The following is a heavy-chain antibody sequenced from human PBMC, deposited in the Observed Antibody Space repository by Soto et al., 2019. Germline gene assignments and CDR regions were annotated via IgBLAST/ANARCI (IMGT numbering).Heavy chain of an antibody. V-gene: IGHV5-51*01. CDR2: IYPGDSDT. CDR3: ARHGAIMRGFSYYYGMDA. CDR1: GYSFTSYW. J-gene: IGHJ6*02. Sequence: GESLKISCKGSGYSFTSYWIGWVRQMPGKGLEWMGIIYPGDSDTRYSPSFQGQVTISADKSISTAYLQWSSLKASDTAMYYCARHGAIMRGFSYYYGMDAWGQGTTVTVSS. D-gene: IGHD1-26*01.